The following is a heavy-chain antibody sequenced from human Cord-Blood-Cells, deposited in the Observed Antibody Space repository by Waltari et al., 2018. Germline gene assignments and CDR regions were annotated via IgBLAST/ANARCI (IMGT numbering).Heavy chain of an antibody. Sequence: QVQLQESGPGLVKPSETLFPTCTVSGGSTSSYYGICMRQPPGKGLEWIGYIYYSGSTNYNPSLKSRVTISVDTAKNQFSLKLSSVTAADTAVYYCARGRIVGATLDWFDPWGQGTLVTVSS. CDR2: IYYSGST. CDR3: ARGRIVGATLDWFDP. CDR1: GGSTSSYY. V-gene: IGHV4-59*01. D-gene: IGHD1-26*01. J-gene: IGHJ5*02.